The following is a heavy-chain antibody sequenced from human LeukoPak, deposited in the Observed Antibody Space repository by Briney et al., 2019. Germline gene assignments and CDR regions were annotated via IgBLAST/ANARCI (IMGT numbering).Heavy chain of an antibody. CDR3: ARHQGGNKGIDY. J-gene: IGHJ4*02. CDR1: GYSFNSNW. Sequence: GESLKISCKGSGYSFNSNWIAWVRQMPGKGLEWMGIIYPGDSDTRYSPPFQGQVAISADKSISTAYLQWNSLKASDTAMYYCARHQGGNKGIDYWGQGTLVTVSS. D-gene: IGHD3-16*01. V-gene: IGHV5-51*01. CDR2: IYPGDSDT.